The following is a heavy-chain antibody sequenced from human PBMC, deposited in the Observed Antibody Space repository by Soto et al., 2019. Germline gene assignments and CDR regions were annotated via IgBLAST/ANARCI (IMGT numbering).Heavy chain of an antibody. V-gene: IGHV3-33*01. CDR2: IWYDGSNK. CDR1: GFRFSSYG. J-gene: IGHJ4*02. Sequence: QVQLVESGGGVVQPGRSLRLSCAASGFRFSSYGMNWVRQSPGKGLEWVAVIWYDGSNKFYGNSVKGRFTISRDNSRNTLYLQMNSLRDEDTAVYYCATEGNDDSVKGGFDNWGQGTLVTVSS. CDR3: ATEGNDDSVKGGFDN. D-gene: IGHD3-22*01.